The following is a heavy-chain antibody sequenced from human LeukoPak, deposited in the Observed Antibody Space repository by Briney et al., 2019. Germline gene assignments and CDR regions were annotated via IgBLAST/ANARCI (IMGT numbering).Heavy chain of an antibody. CDR2: IRYDGSNK. Sequence: PGGSLRLSCAASGFTFSSYSMHWVRQAPGKGLEWVAFIRYDGSNKYYADSVKGRFTISRDNSKNTLYLQMNSLRAEDTAVYYCAKDYAYSSSWYPNYYYYYMDVWGEGTTVTVSS. CDR3: AKDYAYSSSWYPNYYYYYMDV. J-gene: IGHJ6*03. CDR1: GFTFSSYS. V-gene: IGHV3-30*02. D-gene: IGHD6-13*01.